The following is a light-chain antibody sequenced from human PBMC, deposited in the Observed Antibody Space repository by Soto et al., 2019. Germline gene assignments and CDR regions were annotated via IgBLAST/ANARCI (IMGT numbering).Light chain of an antibody. CDR1: QSISSW. Sequence: DIQMTQSPSTLSASVGDRVTITCRASQSISSWLAWYQQKPGKAPKLLSYDASSLESGLPSRFSGSGSGTDFTLTISRLQPDDFATYYCQQYNSYSPTLTFGGGTKVEIK. CDR3: QQYNSYSPTLT. CDR2: DAS. J-gene: IGKJ4*01. V-gene: IGKV1-5*01.